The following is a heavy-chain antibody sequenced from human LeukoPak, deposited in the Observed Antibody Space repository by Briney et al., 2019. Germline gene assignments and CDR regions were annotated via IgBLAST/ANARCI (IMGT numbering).Heavy chain of an antibody. Sequence: ASLKDSCKASGYTFTSYAMHWVRQARGQRREWMGWINAGNGNTKYLQKFQGTVTITRDTSASTAYMELRSLRSEDTDVYYCARGFGGYDYWEVLDYWGQGTLVTVSS. CDR2: INAGNGNT. CDR1: GYTFTSYA. CDR3: ARGFGGYDYWEVLDY. D-gene: IGHD5-12*01. V-gene: IGHV1-3*01. J-gene: IGHJ4*02.